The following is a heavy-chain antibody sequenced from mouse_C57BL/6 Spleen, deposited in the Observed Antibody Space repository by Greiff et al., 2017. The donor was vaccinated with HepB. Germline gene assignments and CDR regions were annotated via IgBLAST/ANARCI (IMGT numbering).Heavy chain of an antibody. CDR1: GYTFTSYW. V-gene: IGHV1-69*01. CDR3: ASGDYYGSSYGFAY. CDR2: IDPSDSYT. Sequence: QVQLQQPGAELVMPGASVKLSCKASGYTFTSYWMHWVKQRPGQGLEWIGEIDPSDSYTNYNQKFKGKSTLTVDKSSSTAYMQLSSLTSEDSAVYYCASGDYYGSSYGFAYWGQGTLVTVSA. D-gene: IGHD1-1*01. J-gene: IGHJ3*01.